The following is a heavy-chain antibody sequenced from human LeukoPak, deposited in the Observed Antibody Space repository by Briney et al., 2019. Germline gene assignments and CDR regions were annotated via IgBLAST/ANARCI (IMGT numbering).Heavy chain of an antibody. CDR2: IIPIFGTA. J-gene: IGHJ6*02. CDR3: ARPAAAGDYYYYGMDV. V-gene: IGHV1-69*13. CDR1: GGTFSSYA. D-gene: IGHD6-13*01. Sequence: SVKFSCKASGGTFSSYAISWVRQAPGQGLEWMGGIIPIFGTANYAQKFQGRVTITADESTSTAYMELSSLRSEDTAVYYCARPAAAGDYYYYGMDVWGQGTTVTVSS.